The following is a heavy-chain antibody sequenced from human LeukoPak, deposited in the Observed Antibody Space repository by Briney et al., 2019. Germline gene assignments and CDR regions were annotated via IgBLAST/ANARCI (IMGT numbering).Heavy chain of an antibody. CDR1: GFTFSSYA. CDR2: ISGSGGST. J-gene: IGHJ5*02. CDR3: AKHPSIAAAGTDWFDP. V-gene: IGHV3-23*01. Sequence: GGSLRLSCAASGFTFSSYAMSWVRQAPGKGLEWVSAISGSGGSTYYADSVKGRFTISRDNSKNTLYLQMNSLRAEDTAVYYCAKHPSIAAAGTDWFDPWGQGTLVTVSS. D-gene: IGHD6-13*01.